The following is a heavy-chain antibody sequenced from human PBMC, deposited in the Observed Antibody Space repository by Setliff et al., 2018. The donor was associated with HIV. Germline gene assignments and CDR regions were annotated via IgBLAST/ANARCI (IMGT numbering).Heavy chain of an antibody. D-gene: IGHD3-10*01. Sequence: PSETLSLTCAVSGGSVTDTIWWSWVRQAPGKGLEWIGETYHSGTTHYNPSLKSRVTISLDNSKNLFSLKMTSVTAADTAVYYCAGETALTGDSHWGQGSQVTVSS. CDR3: AGETALTGDSH. CDR2: TYHSGTT. J-gene: IGHJ4*02. CDR1: GGSVTDTIW. V-gene: IGHV4-4*02.